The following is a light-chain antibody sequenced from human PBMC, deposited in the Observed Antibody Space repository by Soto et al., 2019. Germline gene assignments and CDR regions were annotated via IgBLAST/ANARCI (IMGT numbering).Light chain of an antibody. CDR3: SSYTSGSTVV. CDR1: TSDVAGYNF. J-gene: IGLJ2*01. V-gene: IGLV2-14*03. CDR2: DVR. Sequence: QSALTQPASVSGSPGQSITISCTGITSDVAGYNFVSWYQHHPGKAPRLLIYDVRNRPSGVSNRFSGSKSGNTASLAISGLQAEDEADYYCSSYTSGSTVVFGGGTKLTVL.